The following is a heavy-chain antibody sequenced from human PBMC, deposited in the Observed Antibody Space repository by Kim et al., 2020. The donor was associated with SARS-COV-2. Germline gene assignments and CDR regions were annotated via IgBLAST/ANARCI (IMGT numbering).Heavy chain of an antibody. D-gene: IGHD1-26*01. V-gene: IGHV4-39*01. Sequence: SETLSLTCTVSGGSISSSSYYWGWIRQPPGKGLEWIGSIYYSGSTYYNPSLKSRVTISVDTSKNQFSLKLSSVTAADTAVYYCARRDRVSGSLDYWGQGT. CDR2: IYYSGST. CDR3: ARRDRVSGSLDY. CDR1: GGSISSSSYY. J-gene: IGHJ4*02.